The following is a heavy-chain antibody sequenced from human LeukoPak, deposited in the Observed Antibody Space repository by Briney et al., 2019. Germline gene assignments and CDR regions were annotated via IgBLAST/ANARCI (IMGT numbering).Heavy chain of an antibody. CDR1: GFTFSSYA. J-gene: IGHJ4*02. CDR2: ISYDGSNK. CDR3: ATDTLVYDSSGYYFGDFDY. D-gene: IGHD3-22*01. V-gene: IGHV3-30-3*01. Sequence: PGGSLRLSCAASGFTFSSYAMHWVRQAPGKGLEWVAVISYDGSNKYYADSVKGRFTISRDNSKNTLYLQMNSLRAEDTAVYYCATDTLVYDSSGYYFGDFDYWGQGTLVTVSS.